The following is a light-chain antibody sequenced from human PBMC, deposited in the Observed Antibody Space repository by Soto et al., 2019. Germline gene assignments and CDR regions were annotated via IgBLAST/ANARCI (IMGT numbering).Light chain of an antibody. Sequence: EIVLTQSPGTLSLSPGERATLSCRASQSVSSSYLASYQQKPGQAPRLLIYVASSRATGIPDRFSGSGSGTDFTLTISRLEPEDFAVYYCQQYGSSPPKYTFGQGTKLEIK. CDR2: VAS. J-gene: IGKJ2*01. V-gene: IGKV3-20*01. CDR1: QSVSSSY. CDR3: QQYGSSPPKYT.